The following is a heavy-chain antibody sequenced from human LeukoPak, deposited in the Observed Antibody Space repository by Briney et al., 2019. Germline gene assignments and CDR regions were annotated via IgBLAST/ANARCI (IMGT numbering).Heavy chain of an antibody. D-gene: IGHD3-16*01. Sequence: PGGSLRLSCAASGFSFNSYWMHWVRQAPGSGLVWVSRISNDGRSTSFADSVKGRFTISRDNAKNTLYLQKNSLRAEDTAVYYCAKDRGGWGQGTLVTVSS. CDR2: ISNDGRST. J-gene: IGHJ4*02. V-gene: IGHV3-74*01. CDR1: GFSFNSYW. CDR3: AKDRGG.